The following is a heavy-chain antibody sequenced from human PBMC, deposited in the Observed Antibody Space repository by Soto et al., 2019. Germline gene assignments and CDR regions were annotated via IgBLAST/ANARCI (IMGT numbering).Heavy chain of an antibody. V-gene: IGHV4-31*03. CDR2: IYYSGST. Sequence: QVQLQESGPGLVKPSQTLSLTCTVSGGSISSGGYYWSWIRQHPGKGLGWIGYIYYSGSTYYNPSLKRRVTISVDTSKNQFSLKLSSVTAADTAVYYCAASSSWAHNWFDPWGQGTLVTVSS. D-gene: IGHD6-13*01. J-gene: IGHJ5*02. CDR3: AASSSWAHNWFDP. CDR1: GGSISSGGYY.